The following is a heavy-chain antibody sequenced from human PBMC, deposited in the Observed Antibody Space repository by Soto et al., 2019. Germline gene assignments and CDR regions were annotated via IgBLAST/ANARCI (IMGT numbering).Heavy chain of an antibody. CDR1: GFTFGDYA. V-gene: IGHV3-49*03. D-gene: IGHD3-10*01. CDR2: IRSKAYGGTT. Sequence: PRLSCTASGFTFGDYAMSWFRQAPGKGLEWVGFIRSKAYGGTTEYAASVKGRFTISRDDSKSIAYLQMNSLKTEVTAVYYCTRGIRAWFGESGPWGQGTLVTVSS. J-gene: IGHJ5*02. CDR3: TRGIRAWFGESGP.